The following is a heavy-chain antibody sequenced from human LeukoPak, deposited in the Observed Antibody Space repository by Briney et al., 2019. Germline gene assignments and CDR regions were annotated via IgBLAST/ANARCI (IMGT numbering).Heavy chain of an antibody. V-gene: IGHV3-30*02. Sequence: GGSLRLPCAASGFTFSSYGMHWVRRAPGKGLEWVAFIRYDGSNKYYADSVKGRFTISRDNSKNTLYLQMNSLRAEDTAVYYCAKDPSTYYDFWSGSDWGQGTLVTVSS. CDR1: GFTFSSYG. CDR3: AKDPSTYYDFWSGSD. CDR2: IRYDGSNK. J-gene: IGHJ4*02. D-gene: IGHD3-3*01.